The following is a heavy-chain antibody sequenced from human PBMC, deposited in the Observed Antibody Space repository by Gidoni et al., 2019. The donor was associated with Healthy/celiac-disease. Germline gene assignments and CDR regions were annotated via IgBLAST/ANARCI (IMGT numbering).Heavy chain of an antibody. V-gene: IGHV1-2*02. CDR1: GYTFTVYY. D-gene: IGHD5-12*01. Sequence: QVQLVHSGAEVKKPGASVKVSCNASGYTFTVYYMPWVRQAPGQGLEWMVWINPNSGGTNYAQKFQGRFTMTRDTSISTAYMELSRLRSDVTAVYYCARRSWLQAFDILGQGTMVTVSS. CDR3: ARRSWLQAFDI. J-gene: IGHJ3*02. CDR2: INPNSGGT.